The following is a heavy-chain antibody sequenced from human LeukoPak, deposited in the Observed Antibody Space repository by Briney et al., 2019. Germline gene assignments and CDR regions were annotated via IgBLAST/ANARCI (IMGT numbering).Heavy chain of an antibody. D-gene: IGHD6-13*01. CDR2: ISSGSSTI. CDR1: GFTFSSFG. CDR3: ARAFIAAAVWFDP. V-gene: IGHV3-48*04. Sequence: GGSLRLSCAASGFTFSSFGMNWVRQAPGKGLEWVSYISSGSSTIYYADSVKGRFTISRDNAKNSLYLQMNSLRAEDTAVYYCARAFIAAAVWFDPWGQGTLVTVSS. J-gene: IGHJ5*02.